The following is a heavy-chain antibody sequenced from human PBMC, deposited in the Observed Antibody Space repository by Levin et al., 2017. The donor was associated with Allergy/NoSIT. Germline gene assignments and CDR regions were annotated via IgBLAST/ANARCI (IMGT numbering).Heavy chain of an antibody. CDR3: ARDLNIGSGSYYTSYYYGMDV. D-gene: IGHD3-10*01. V-gene: IGHV3-30*04. J-gene: IGHJ6*02. Sequence: GGSLRLSCAASGFTFSSYAMHWVRQAPGKGLEWVAVISYDGSNKYYADSVKGRFTISRDNSKNTLYLQMNSLRAEDTAVYYCARDLNIGSGSYYTSYYYGMDVWGQGTTVTVSS. CDR2: ISYDGSNK. CDR1: GFTFSSYA.